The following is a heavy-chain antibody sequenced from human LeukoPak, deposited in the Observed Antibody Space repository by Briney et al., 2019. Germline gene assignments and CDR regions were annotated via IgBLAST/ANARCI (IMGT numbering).Heavy chain of an antibody. CDR1: GGTFNSYV. CDR3: AREGVGATFEY. V-gene: IGHV1-69*05. CDR2: IIPISATV. J-gene: IGHJ4*02. D-gene: IGHD1-26*01. Sequence: ASVTVSCKVSGGTFNSYVINWVRQAPGHGLEGMGRIIPISATVDYAQRFQGRVTLTTDQSTSTAYMELSSLRAEDTAVYYCAREGVGATFEYWGQGTLVTVSS.